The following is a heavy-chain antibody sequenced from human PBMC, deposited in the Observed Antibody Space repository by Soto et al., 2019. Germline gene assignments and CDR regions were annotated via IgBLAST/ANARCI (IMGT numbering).Heavy chain of an antibody. Sequence: PSETLSLTCTVSGGSISSYYWSWIRQPPGKGLEWIGYIYYSGSTNYNPSLKSRVTISVDTSKNQFSLKLSSVTAADTAVYYCARRSVITHNNFDYWGQGTLVTVSS. CDR1: GGSISSYY. J-gene: IGHJ4*02. CDR2: IYYSGST. V-gene: IGHV4-59*08. D-gene: IGHD3-22*01. CDR3: ARRSVITHNNFDY.